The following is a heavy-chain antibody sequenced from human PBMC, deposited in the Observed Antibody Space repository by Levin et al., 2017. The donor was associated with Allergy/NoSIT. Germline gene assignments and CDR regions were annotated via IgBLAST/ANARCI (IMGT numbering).Heavy chain of an antibody. V-gene: IGHV3-30*18. CDR1: GFTFSSYG. J-gene: IGHJ6*03. Sequence: GGSLRLSCAASGFTFSSYGMHWVRQAPGKGLEWVAVISYDGSNKYYADSVKGRFTISRDNSKNTLYLQMNSLRAEDTAVYYCAKKSSGYDWGNYMDVWGKGTTVTVSS. CDR3: AKKSSGYDWGNYMDV. CDR2: ISYDGSNK. D-gene: IGHD5-12*01.